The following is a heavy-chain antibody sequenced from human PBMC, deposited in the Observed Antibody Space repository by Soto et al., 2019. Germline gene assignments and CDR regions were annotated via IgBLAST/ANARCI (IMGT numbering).Heavy chain of an antibody. J-gene: IGHJ6*02. V-gene: IGHV1-3*01. Sequence: ASVKVSCKASGYTFTSYTMHWVRKAPGQRLEWMGWINAGNGNTKYSQEFQGRVTITRDTSATTAYMEVSSLRSEDTAVYYCARASPDYYAMDVWGQGTTVTVSS. CDR2: INAGNGNT. CDR1: GYTFTSYT. CDR3: ARASPDYYAMDV.